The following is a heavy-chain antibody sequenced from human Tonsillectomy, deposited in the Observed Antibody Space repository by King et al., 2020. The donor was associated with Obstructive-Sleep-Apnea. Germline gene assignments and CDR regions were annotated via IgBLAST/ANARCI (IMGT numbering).Heavy chain of an antibody. V-gene: IGHV4-59*01. D-gene: IGHD2-15*01. J-gene: IGHJ5*02. CDR3: ARGGDCSGGSCYSGWFDP. CDR2: IYYSGST. Sequence: VQLQESGPGLVKPSETLSLTCTVSGGSISSYYWSWIRQPPGKGLEWIGYIYYSGSTNYNPSLKSRVTISVDTSKNQFSLKLSSVTAADTAVYYCARGGDCSGGSCYSGWFDPWGQGTLVTVSS. CDR1: GGSISSYY.